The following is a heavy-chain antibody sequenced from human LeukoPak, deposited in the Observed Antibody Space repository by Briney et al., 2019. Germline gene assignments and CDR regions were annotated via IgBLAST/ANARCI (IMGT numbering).Heavy chain of an antibody. CDR2: IYYSGSA. CDR1: GVSISSSSYY. J-gene: IGHJ4*02. Sequence: SETLSLTCTVSGVSISSSSYYWGWIRQPPGKGLEWIGSIYYSGSAYYNPSLKSRFTISVDTSKNQFSLKLSSVTAADTAVYYCARHSYFDYWGQGTLVTVSS. V-gene: IGHV4-39*01. CDR3: ARHSYFDY.